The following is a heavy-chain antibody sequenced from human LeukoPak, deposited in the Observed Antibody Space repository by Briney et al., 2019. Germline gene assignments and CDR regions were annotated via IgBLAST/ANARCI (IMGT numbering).Heavy chain of an antibody. J-gene: IGHJ4*02. CDR1: GXSFTSYC. CDR3: ARQRDGADY. D-gene: IGHD5-24*01. Sequence: GESLKISFKGSGXSFTSYCISWVRQMPGKGVEWMGRIDPSDSYTNYSPSFQGHVSISADKSISTAYLQWSSLKASDTAMYYCARQRDGADYWGQGTLVTVSS. V-gene: IGHV5-10-1*01. CDR2: IDPSDSYT.